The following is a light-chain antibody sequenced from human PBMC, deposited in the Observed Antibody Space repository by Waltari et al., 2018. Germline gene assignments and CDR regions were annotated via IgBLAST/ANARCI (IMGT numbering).Light chain of an antibody. J-gene: IGKJ1*01. CDR2: KAS. CDR3: QQYNTYSRT. V-gene: IGKV1-5*03. Sequence: DIQMTQSPSTLSASVGDRVTVTCRASQSISSWLAWYQQKPGKAPKLLIYKASTLESGVPSRFSGSGSGTEFTLTISSPQPEDFATYYCQQYNTYSRTFGQGTKVEIK. CDR1: QSISSW.